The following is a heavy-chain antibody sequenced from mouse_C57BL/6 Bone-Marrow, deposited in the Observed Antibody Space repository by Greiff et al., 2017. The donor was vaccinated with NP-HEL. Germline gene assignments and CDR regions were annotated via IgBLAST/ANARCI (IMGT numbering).Heavy chain of an antibody. CDR1: GYTFTTYP. CDR2: FHPYNDDT. CDR3: AILTRYAMDY. J-gene: IGHJ4*01. Sequence: VMLVESGAELVKPGASVKMSCKASGYTFTTYPLEWMKQNHGKSLEWIGNFHPYNDDTKYNEKFKGKATLTVEKSSSTVYLELSRLTSDDSAVYYCAILTRYAMDYWGQGTAVTVSS. V-gene: IGHV1-47*01.